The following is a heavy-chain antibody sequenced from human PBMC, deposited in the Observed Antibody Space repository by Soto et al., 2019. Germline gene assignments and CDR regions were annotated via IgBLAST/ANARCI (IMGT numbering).Heavy chain of an antibody. CDR2: INHSGST. CDR1: GGSFSGYY. CDR3: ATRGRRYYGMGV. Sequence: SETLSLTCAVYGGSFSGYYCSWIRQPPGKGLEWIGEINHSGSTNYNPSLKSRVTISVDTSKNQFSLKLSSVTAADTAVYYCATRGRRYYGMGVWGQGTTVTVYS. D-gene: IGHD2-15*01. J-gene: IGHJ6*02. V-gene: IGHV4-34*01.